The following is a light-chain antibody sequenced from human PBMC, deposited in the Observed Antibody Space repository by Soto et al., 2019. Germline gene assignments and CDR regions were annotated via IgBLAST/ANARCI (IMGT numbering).Light chain of an antibody. CDR3: QQYGSSSEIT. V-gene: IGKV3-20*01. CDR2: GAS. Sequence: EIVLTQSPATLSLSPGDRATLACRDSQSVQSFLAWYQQKPGQAPRLIXYGASSRANGFPDRFSGSGSGTDFTLTISGLEPEDSAVYYCQQYGSSSEITFGQGTRLEI. J-gene: IGKJ5*01. CDR1: QSVQSF.